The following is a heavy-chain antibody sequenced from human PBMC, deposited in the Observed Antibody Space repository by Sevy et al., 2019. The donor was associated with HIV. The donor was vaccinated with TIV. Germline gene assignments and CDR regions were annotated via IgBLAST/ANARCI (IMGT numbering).Heavy chain of an antibody. D-gene: IGHD3-22*01. J-gene: IGHJ3*02. Sequence: SETLSLTCTVSGGSISSYYWGWIRQPPGKGLEWIGYIYYSGSTNYNPSLKSRVTISVDTSKNQFSLKLSSVTAADTAVYYCARTKAYYYDSSGYSNDAFDIWGQGTMVTVSS. V-gene: IGHV4-59*01. CDR3: ARTKAYYYDSSGYSNDAFDI. CDR1: GGSISSYY. CDR2: IYYSGST.